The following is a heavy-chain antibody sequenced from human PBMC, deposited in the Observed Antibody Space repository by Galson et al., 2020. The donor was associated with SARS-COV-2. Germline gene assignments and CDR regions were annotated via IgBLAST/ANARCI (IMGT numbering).Heavy chain of an antibody. J-gene: IGHJ4*02. D-gene: IGHD6-13*01. V-gene: IGHV4-39*01. CDR1: GGSISSSSYY. CDR3: ARVRLAAAGN. CDR2: IYYSGST. Sequence: SETLSLTCTVSGGSISSSSYYWGWIRQPPGKGLEWIGSIYYSGSTYYNPSLKSRVTISVDTSKNQFSLKLSSVTAADTAVYYCARVRLAAAGNWGQGTLVTVSS.